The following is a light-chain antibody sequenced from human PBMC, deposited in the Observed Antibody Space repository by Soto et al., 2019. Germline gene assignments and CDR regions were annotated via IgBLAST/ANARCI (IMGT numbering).Light chain of an antibody. J-gene: IGKJ5*01. CDR3: QHQTLKSTP. V-gene: IGKV1-5*01. CDR1: QGISTY. CDR2: GAS. Sequence: RLTQSPSSLSASVGDTVAIYCRASQGISTYLAWYQQKPGKAPTLLIFGASFLHTGVSPRFAGSGSGSEFTLTFNRLQPDDFTTYYCQHQTLKSTPFDQVTR.